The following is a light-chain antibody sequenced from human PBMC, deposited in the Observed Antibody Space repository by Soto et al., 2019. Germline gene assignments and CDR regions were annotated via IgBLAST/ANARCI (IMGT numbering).Light chain of an antibody. CDR2: ANT. V-gene: IGLV1-40*01. Sequence: QSVLTQPPSVSGAPGPRVTISCTGSSSNIGAGFAVHWYQQLPGTAPKLLIYANTNRPSGVPDRFSGSKSATSASLAITGLQDEDETDYYCQSYDNSLSGWVFGGGTKLTVL. CDR1: SSNIGAGFA. CDR3: QSYDNSLSGWV. J-gene: IGLJ2*01.